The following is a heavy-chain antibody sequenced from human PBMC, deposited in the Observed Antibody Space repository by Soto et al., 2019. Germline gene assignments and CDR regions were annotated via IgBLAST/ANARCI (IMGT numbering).Heavy chain of an antibody. CDR2: ISDDGSST. CDR1: GFTFSSYA. CDR3: TRAAIRGELLDY. D-gene: IGHD1-26*01. Sequence: SLRLSCAASGFTFSSYAMNWVRQAPGKGLEWVAGISDDGSSTCYADSVKGRFTISRDNSKSTLNLQMNSLRVEDTAVYYCTRAAIRGELLDYWGQGTQVTVSS. J-gene: IGHJ4*02. V-gene: IGHV3-23*01.